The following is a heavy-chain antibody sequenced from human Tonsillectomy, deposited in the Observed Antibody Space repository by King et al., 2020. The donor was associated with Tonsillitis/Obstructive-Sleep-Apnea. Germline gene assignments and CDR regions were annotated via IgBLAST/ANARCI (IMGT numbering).Heavy chain of an antibody. V-gene: IGHV2-5*01. D-gene: IGHD2-21*01. CDR1: GFSLSTSGVG. Sequence: TLKESGPTLVKPTQTLTLTCTFSGFSLSTSGVGVGXXXQXPGXXXEXXXXXXXXXXXXXTXSLXSRPTITKDXXKNQVVLTMTNXDXVDTATYYCAHRRACGGDCYYLDYWGQGTLVTVSS. CDR3: AHRRACGGDCYYLDY. CDR2: XXXXXXX. J-gene: IGHJ4*02.